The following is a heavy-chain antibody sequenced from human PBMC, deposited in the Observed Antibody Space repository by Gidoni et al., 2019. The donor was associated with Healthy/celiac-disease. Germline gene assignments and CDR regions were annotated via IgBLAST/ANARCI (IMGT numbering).Heavy chain of an antibody. CDR1: GFTVSSNY. V-gene: IGHV3-53*01. CDR2: IYSGGST. Sequence: EVQLVESGGGLIQPGGSLRLSCAASGFTVSSNYMSWVRQAPGKGLEWVSVIYSGGSTYYADSVKGRFTISRDNSKNTLYLQMNSLRAEDTAVYYCAREAGYYYYGMDVWGQGTTVTVSS. J-gene: IGHJ6*02. CDR3: AREAGYYYYGMDV.